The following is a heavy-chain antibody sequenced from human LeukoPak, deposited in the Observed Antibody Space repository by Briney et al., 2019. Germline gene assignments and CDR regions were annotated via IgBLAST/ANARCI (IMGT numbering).Heavy chain of an antibody. V-gene: IGHV4-31*03. Sequence: SQTLSLTCTVSGGSISSGGYYWSWIRQHPGKGLEWTGYIYYSGSTYYNPSLKSRVTISVDTSKNQFSLKLSSVTAADTAVYYCARDNYYGSGSYPHWFDPWGQGTLVTVSS. D-gene: IGHD3-10*01. CDR1: GGSISSGGYY. CDR2: IYYSGST. J-gene: IGHJ5*02. CDR3: ARDNYYGSGSYPHWFDP.